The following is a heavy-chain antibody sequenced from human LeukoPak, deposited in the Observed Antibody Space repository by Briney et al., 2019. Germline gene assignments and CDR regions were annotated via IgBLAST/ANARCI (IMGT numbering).Heavy chain of an antibody. J-gene: IGHJ2*01. CDR2: ISYDGSNK. CDR1: GFTFSSYA. V-gene: IGHV3-30-3*01. D-gene: IGHD6-6*01. CDR3: AKDRVSGYSSSSGIFDL. Sequence: GRSLRLSCAASGFTFSSYAMHWVRQAPGKGLEWVAVISYDGSNKYYADSVKGRFTISRDNSKNTLYLQMNSLRAEDTAVYYCAKDRVSGYSSSSGIFDLWGRGTLVTVSS.